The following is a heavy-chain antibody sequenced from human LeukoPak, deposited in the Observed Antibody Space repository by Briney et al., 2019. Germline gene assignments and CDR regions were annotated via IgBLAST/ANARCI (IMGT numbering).Heavy chain of an antibody. CDR1: GGSISSYY. V-gene: IGHV4-4*07. J-gene: IGHJ3*02. CDR3: ARTYYDFWSGSDAFDI. CDR2: IYTSGST. D-gene: IGHD3-3*01. Sequence: KTSETLSLTCTVSGGSISSYYWSWIRQPAGKGLEWIGRIYTSGSTNYNPSLKSRVTMSVDTSKNQFSLKLSSVTAADTAVYYCARTYYDFWSGSDAFDIWGQGTMVTVSS.